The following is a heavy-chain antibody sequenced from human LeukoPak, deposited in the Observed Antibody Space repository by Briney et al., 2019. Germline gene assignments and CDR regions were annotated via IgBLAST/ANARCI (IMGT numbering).Heavy chain of an antibody. D-gene: IGHD3-16*02. J-gene: IGHJ3*02. CDR2: INPNSGGT. CDR3: ARDRYSWYDYVWGSYRPDAFDI. Sequence: GAPVKVSCKASGYTFTGYDMHWVRQAPGQGLEWMGWINPNSGGTNYAQKFQGRVTMTRDTSISTAYMELSRLRSDDTAVYYCARDRYSWYDYVWGSYRPDAFDIWGQGTMVTVSS. V-gene: IGHV1-2*02. CDR1: GYTFTGYD.